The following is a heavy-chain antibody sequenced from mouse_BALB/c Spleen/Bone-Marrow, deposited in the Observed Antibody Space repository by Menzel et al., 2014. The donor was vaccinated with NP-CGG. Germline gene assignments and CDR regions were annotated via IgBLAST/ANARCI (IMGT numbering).Heavy chain of an antibody. J-gene: IGHJ2*01. CDR2: INPSTGYT. D-gene: IGHD2-3*01. Sequence: LEESGAELAKPGASVKMSCKASGYTFTSYWMHWVKQRPGQGLKWIGYINPSTGYTEYNQKFKDKATLTADKSSSTAYMQLSSLTSEDSAVYYCARERYAGYYFDYWGQGTTLTVSS. CDR1: GYTFTSYW. CDR3: ARERYAGYYFDY. V-gene: IGHV1-7*01.